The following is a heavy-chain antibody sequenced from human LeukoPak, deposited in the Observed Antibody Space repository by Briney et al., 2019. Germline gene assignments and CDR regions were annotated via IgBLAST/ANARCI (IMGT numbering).Heavy chain of an antibody. CDR2: INPNSGGT. Sequence: ASVKVSCKASGYTFTGYYMHWVRQAPGQGLEWMGWINPNSGGTNYAQKFQGRATMTRDTSITTAYMELSRLRSDDTAVYYCARDPAADNYYYYYGMDVWGQGTTVTVSS. V-gene: IGHV1-2*02. CDR3: ARDPAADNYYYYYGMDV. CDR1: GYTFTGYY. D-gene: IGHD6-13*01. J-gene: IGHJ6*02.